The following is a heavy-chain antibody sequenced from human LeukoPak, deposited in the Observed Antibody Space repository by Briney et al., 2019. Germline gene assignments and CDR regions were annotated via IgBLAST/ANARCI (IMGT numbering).Heavy chain of an antibody. Sequence: GGSLRLSCAPTGFTFFAYAMSWVRQAPEKGLEWVATITGAGDATYHAASVMGRFTVSRDNSKNTLSLQMSSLRGEDTAVYYCAKSWGSGTYTFDYWGQGILVTVSS. J-gene: IGHJ4*02. D-gene: IGHD3-10*01. V-gene: IGHV3-23*01. CDR2: ITGAGDAT. CDR3: AKSWGSGTYTFDY. CDR1: GFTFFAYA.